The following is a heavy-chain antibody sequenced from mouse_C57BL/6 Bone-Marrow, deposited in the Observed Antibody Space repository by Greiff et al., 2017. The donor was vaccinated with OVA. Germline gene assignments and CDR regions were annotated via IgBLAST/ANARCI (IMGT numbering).Heavy chain of an antibody. D-gene: IGHD2-3*01. CDR2: INPNNGGT. CDR1: GYTFTDYN. J-gene: IGHJ2*01. CDR3: ASRWLPLPYYFDY. Sequence: VQLQQSGPELVKPGASVKMSCKASGYTFTDYNMHWVKQSHGKSLEWIGYINPNNGGTSYNQKFKGKATLTVHKSSSTAYMELRSLTSEDSAVYYCASRWLPLPYYFDYWGQGTTLTVSS. V-gene: IGHV1-22*01.